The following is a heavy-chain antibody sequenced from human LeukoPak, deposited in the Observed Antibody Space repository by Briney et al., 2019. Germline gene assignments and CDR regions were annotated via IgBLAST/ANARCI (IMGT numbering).Heavy chain of an antibody. V-gene: IGHV3-30*03. CDR2: ISYDGSKI. Sequence: GGALRLSCAASGFTLSSYGMNWVRQAPGQGLEWVAVISYDGSKIYYADSVQGRLFISRDNSKNTLYLQMNSLKTEDTAVYYCARDGGSGWYWGLGTLVTVSS. CDR1: GFTLSSYG. D-gene: IGHD6-19*01. CDR3: ARDGGSGWY. J-gene: IGHJ4*02.